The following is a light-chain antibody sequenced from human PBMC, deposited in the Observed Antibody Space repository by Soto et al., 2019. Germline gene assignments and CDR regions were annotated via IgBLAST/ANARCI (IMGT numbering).Light chain of an antibody. V-gene: IGLV1-40*01. CDR1: SSNIGAGFD. CDR2: ANY. Sequence: QSVLTQPPSVSGAPGQRLTISCAGTSSNIGAGFDVHWYQQLPGTAPKLLIYANYDRPSGVPDRFSGSTSGTSASLAIPGLQAEDAADYYCQSYDNSLLAYVFGGGTKLTVL. CDR3: QSYDNSLLAYV. J-gene: IGLJ2*01.